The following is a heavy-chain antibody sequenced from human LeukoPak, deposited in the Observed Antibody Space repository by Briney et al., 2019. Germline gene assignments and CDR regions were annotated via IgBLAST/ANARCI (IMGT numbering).Heavy chain of an antibody. CDR1: GYSFTSYW. Sequence: GESLKISCKGSGYSFTSYWIGWVRQMLGKGLEWMGIIYPGDSDTRYSPSFQGQVAISADKSISTAYLQWSSLKASDTAMYYCAIAYYDSSGYYGLGAFDIWGQGTMVTVSS. J-gene: IGHJ3*02. CDR3: AIAYYDSSGYYGLGAFDI. V-gene: IGHV5-51*01. CDR2: IYPGDSDT. D-gene: IGHD3-22*01.